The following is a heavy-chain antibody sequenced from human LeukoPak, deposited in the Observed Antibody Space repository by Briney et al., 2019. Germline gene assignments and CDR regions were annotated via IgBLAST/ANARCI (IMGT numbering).Heavy chain of an antibody. Sequence: PGGSLRLSCAVSGFTFSSYSMNWVRQAPGKGLEWVSYISSSSSSIYYADSVKGRFTISRDNAKNSLYLQTNSLRDEDTAVYYCAREKYSASWGQGTLVTVSS. D-gene: IGHD2/OR15-2a*01. CDR3: AREKYSAS. J-gene: IGHJ4*02. V-gene: IGHV3-48*02. CDR2: ISSSSSSI. CDR1: GFTFSSYS.